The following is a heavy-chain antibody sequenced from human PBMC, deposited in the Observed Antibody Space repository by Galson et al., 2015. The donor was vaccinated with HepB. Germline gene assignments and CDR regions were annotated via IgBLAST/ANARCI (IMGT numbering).Heavy chain of an antibody. Sequence: SLRLSCAASGFTFSSYSMNWVRQAPGKRLEWVSSINTDSNYIYYADSMKGRFTVSRDNAKNSLSLQMHSLRAEDTAVYYCARGHSGSYQRHDAFDIWGKGTTVTVSS. CDR2: INTDSNYI. D-gene: IGHD1-26*01. V-gene: IGHV3-21*01. J-gene: IGHJ3*02. CDR1: GFTFSSYS. CDR3: ARGHSGSYQRHDAFDI.